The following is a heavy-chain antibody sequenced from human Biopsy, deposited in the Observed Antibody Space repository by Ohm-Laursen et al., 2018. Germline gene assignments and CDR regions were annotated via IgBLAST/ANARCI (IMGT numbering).Heavy chain of an antibody. Sequence: SLRLSCTASGFTFQDHAMHWVRQAPGKGLEWVSGISWNSGSINYAVSVQGRFTISRDNAKNSLYLQMNSLRVEDTALYFCARLGELHGLWYFDFWGQGALATVSS. J-gene: IGHJ4*02. CDR3: ARLGELHGLWYFDF. D-gene: IGHD2-21*01. V-gene: IGHV3-9*01. CDR1: GFTFQDHA. CDR2: ISWNSGSI.